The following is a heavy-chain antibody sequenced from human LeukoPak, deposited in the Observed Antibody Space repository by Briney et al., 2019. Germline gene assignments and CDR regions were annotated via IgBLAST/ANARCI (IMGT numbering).Heavy chain of an antibody. Sequence: GESLRLSCAASGFTFKKYWMNWVRQVPGKGLECLANIKEDGSETYYADSVKGRFTISRDNAKNSLYLQMNSLRAEDTAVYYCARDLDSSGSHDYWGQGTLVTVSS. D-gene: IGHD6-19*01. CDR2: IKEDGSET. J-gene: IGHJ4*02. CDR3: ARDLDSSGSHDY. CDR1: GFTFKKYW. V-gene: IGHV3-7*01.